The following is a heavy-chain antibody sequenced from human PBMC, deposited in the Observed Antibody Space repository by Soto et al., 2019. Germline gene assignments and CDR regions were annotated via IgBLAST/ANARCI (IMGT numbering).Heavy chain of an antibody. CDR1: GGSISSGGYS. CDR2: IYHSGST. J-gene: IGHJ6*02. Sequence: QLQLQESGSGLVKPSQTLSLTCAVSGGSISSGGYSWSWIRQPPGKGLEWIGYIYHSGSTYYNPSLTSRVTISVDRYKNQFSLKLSAVTAADTAVYYCARGATVYDFWSGYYLLGGMDVWGQGTTVTVSS. CDR3: ARGATVYDFWSGYYLLGGMDV. V-gene: IGHV4-30-2*01. D-gene: IGHD3-3*01.